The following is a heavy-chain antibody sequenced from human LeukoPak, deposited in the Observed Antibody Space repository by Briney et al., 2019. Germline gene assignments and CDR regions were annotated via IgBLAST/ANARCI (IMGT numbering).Heavy chain of an antibody. J-gene: IGHJ4*02. V-gene: IGHV1-46*01. D-gene: IGHD3-22*01. CDR1: GYTFTSYY. CDR2: IDLSGGST. Sequence: ASVKVSCKASGYTFTSYYMHWVRQAPGQGLEWMGIIDLSGGSTSYAQKFQGRVTMTRDMSTSTVYMELSSLRSEDTAVYYCARAAETMIVVVPFDYWGQGTLVTVSS. CDR3: ARAAETMIVVVPFDY.